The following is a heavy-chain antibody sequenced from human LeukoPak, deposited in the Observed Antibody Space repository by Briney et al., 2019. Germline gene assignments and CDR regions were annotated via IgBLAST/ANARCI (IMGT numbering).Heavy chain of an antibody. CDR1: GGSFSGYY. Sequence: SETLSLTCAVYGGSFSGYYWSWIRQPPGKGLEWIGEINHSGSTNYNPSLKSRVTISVDTSKNQFSLKLSSVTAADTAVYYCARAVTGTTRGERAFDIWGQGTMVTVSS. J-gene: IGHJ3*02. CDR3: ARAVTGTTRGERAFDI. CDR2: INHSGST. D-gene: IGHD4-17*01. V-gene: IGHV4-34*01.